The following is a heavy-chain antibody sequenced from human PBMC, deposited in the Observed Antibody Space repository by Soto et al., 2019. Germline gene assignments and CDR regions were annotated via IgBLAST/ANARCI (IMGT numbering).Heavy chain of an antibody. D-gene: IGHD1-26*01. V-gene: IGHV3-74*01. CDR3: TRQGGGSWAYGMDV. CDR1: GFTLSSYW. J-gene: IGHJ6*02. Sequence: EVQVVEAGGDLVQPGGSLRLSCVGSGFTLSSYWMHWVRQAPGKGLVWVSRISPDGSTINYADFVKGRFTISRDNAKNTLYLQMDSLRAEDTALYYCTRQGGGSWAYGMDVWGQGTTVTVSS. CDR2: ISPDGSTI.